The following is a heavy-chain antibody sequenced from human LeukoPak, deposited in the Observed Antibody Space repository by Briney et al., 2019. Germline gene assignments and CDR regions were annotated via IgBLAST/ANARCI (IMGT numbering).Heavy chain of an antibody. Sequence: PSETLSLTCTASGGSISGYRWSWIRQSAGKGLEWIGRIYPTGYTDYNPSLKSRVTMSVDTSKNQFSLRLTSVTAADTAVYYCARHSLYQLNTPLYGFNNWGQGTMVTVSS. V-gene: IGHV4-4*07. CDR3: ARHSLYQLNTPLYGFNN. CDR1: GGSISGYR. CDR2: IYPTGYT. J-gene: IGHJ3*02. D-gene: IGHD2-2*01.